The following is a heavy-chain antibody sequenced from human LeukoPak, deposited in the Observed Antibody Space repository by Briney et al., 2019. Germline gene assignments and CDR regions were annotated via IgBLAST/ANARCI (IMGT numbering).Heavy chain of an antibody. D-gene: IGHD2-15*01. V-gene: IGHV1-69*06. CDR1: GGTFSSYA. CDR2: IIPIFGTA. J-gene: IGHJ5*02. CDR3: ANIVVVVAATSKPYNWFDP. Sequence: GSSVKVSCKASGGTFSSYAISWVRQAPGQGLEWMGGIIPIFGTANYAQKFQGRVTITADKSTSTAYMELSSPRSEDTAVYYCANIVVVVAATSKPYNWFDPWGQGTLVTVSS.